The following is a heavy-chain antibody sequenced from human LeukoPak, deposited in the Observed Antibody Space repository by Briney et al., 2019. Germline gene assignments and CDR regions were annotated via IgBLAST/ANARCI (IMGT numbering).Heavy chain of an antibody. Sequence: ASVKVSCKASGYTFTGYYMHWVRQAPGQGLEWMGWINPNSGGTNYAQKFQGRVTMTRDTSISTAYMELSRLRSDDTAVYYCARISSVGATYYIDYWGQGTLVTVSS. J-gene: IGHJ4*02. V-gene: IGHV1-2*02. D-gene: IGHD1-26*01. CDR2: INPNSGGT. CDR1: GYTFTGYY. CDR3: ARISSVGATYYIDY.